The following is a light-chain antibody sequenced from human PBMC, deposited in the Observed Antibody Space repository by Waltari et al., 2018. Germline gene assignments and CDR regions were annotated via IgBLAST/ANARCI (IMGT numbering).Light chain of an antibody. CDR3: CSYTTSDTYV. V-gene: IGLV2-14*03. J-gene: IGLJ1*01. Sequence: HSALTQPASVSGSPGQSITIPCTGTSSDVGGVHAVSWYQQHPGKVPKLVIYGVADRPSGISNRFSGSKSGNTASLTISGLQAEDEADYYCCSYTTSDTYVFGTGTKVIVL. CDR2: GVA. CDR1: SSDVGGVHA.